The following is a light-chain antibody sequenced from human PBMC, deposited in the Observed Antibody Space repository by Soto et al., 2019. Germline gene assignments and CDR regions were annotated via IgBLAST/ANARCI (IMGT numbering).Light chain of an antibody. V-gene: IGKV1-5*03. CDR3: HFKDT. Sequence: DTQMTQSLSTLSASVGDRVTITCRASQSISGWLAWYQQKPGKAPKFLTYKASSLESGVPSRFSGSGSGTEFNLTISSLQPDDFATYYCHFKDTFGGGTKVEIK. CDR2: KAS. J-gene: IGKJ4*01. CDR1: QSISGW.